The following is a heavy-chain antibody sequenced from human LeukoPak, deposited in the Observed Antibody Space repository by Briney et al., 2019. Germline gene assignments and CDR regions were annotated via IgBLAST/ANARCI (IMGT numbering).Heavy chain of an antibody. D-gene: IGHD4-17*01. V-gene: IGHV3-53*01. Sequence: GGSLRLSCAVSGFIVSSNSMSWVRQAPGRGLEWVSLIYSGVRTYYGDSVKGRFTISRDNSKNTVYLRMNGLRADDTAVYYCARTVHYAFDIWGQGTMVTVSS. CDR3: ARTVHYAFDI. CDR2: IYSGVRT. J-gene: IGHJ3*02. CDR1: GFIVSSNS.